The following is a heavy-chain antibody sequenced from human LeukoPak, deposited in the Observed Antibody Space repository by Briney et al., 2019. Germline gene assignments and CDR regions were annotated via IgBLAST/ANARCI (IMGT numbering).Heavy chain of an antibody. J-gene: IGHJ4*02. V-gene: IGHV1-2*02. Sequence: ASVKVSCKASGYTFTGYYIHWVRRAPGQGLEWVGWINPNSGGTNYAQKFQGRVTMTRDTSISTAYMELSRLRSDDTAVYYCARSGYSSSSHIYFWGQGTLVTVSS. CDR1: GYTFTGYY. D-gene: IGHD6-6*01. CDR2: INPNSGGT. CDR3: ARSGYSSSSHIYF.